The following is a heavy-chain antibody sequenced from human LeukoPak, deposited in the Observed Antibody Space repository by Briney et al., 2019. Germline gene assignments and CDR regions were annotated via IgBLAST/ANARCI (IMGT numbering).Heavy chain of an antibody. J-gene: IGHJ4*02. D-gene: IGHD3-3*01. CDR2: IIPIFGTA. V-gene: IGHV1-69*13. CDR3: ARDRAIFGVGYYFDY. CDR1: GGTFSSYA. Sequence: SVKVSCKASGGTFSSYAISWVRQAPGQGLEWMGGIIPIFGTANYAQKFQGRVTITADESTSTAYMELSSLRAEDTAVYYCARDRAIFGVGYYFDYWGQGTLVTVSS.